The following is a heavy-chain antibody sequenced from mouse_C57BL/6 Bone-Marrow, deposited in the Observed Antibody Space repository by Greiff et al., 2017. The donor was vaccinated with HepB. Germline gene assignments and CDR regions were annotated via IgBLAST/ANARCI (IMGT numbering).Heavy chain of an antibody. CDR3: ARQASGDDYFDY. J-gene: IGHJ2*01. CDR1: GYTFTSSW. V-gene: IGHV1-64*01. CDR2: IHPNSGST. D-gene: IGHD6-1*01. Sequence: VQLQQPGAELVKPGASVKLSCKASGYTFTSSWMHWVKQRPGQGLEWIGMIHPNSGSTNYNEKFKSKATLTVDKSSSTAYMQLSSLPSEDSAVYYCARQASGDDYFDYWGQGTTLTVSS.